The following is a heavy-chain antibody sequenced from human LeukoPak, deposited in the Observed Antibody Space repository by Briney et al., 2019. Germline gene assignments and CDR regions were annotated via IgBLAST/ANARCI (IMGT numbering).Heavy chain of an antibody. D-gene: IGHD2-21*01. CDR3: ARHGGHYQSDD. CDR2: VHHSGGT. Sequence: SETLSLTCTVSDGSITSNHWSWVRQLPGKGLEWIGQVHHSGGTSYNPSLRSRVTISIDKSENQFSLKLNSVTAADTAVYYCARHGGHYQSDDWGQGTLVTVSS. J-gene: IGHJ4*02. V-gene: IGHV4-4*02. CDR1: DGSITSNH.